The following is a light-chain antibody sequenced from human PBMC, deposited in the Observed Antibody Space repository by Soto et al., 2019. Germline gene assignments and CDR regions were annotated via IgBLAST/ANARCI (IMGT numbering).Light chain of an antibody. CDR2: QVS. J-gene: IGLJ1*01. V-gene: IGLV2-14*01. CDR1: SSDIGSYKY. Sequence: QSVLAQPASVSGSPGQSITISCTGTSSDIGSYKYVSWYQQHPGKAPKLMIYQVSNRPSGVSNRFSGSKSGNTASLTISGLQAEDEADYYCSSYTSGTTPYLFGTGTKVTVL. CDR3: SSYTSGTTPYL.